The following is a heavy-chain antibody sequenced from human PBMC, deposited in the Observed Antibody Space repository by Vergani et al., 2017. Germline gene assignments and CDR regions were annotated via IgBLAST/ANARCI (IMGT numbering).Heavy chain of an antibody. CDR3: AKDRFGRDGYNVMDWFDP. J-gene: IGHJ5*02. CDR1: GFTVSSNY. D-gene: IGHD5-24*01. Sequence: EVQLVESGGGLVQPGGSLRLSCAASGFTVSSNYMSWVRQAPGKGLEWVSVIYSGGSTYYADSVKGRFTISRDNSKNTLYLQMNSLRAEDTAVYYCAKDRFGRDGYNVMDWFDPWGQGTLVTVSS. V-gene: IGHV3-66*01. CDR2: IYSGGST.